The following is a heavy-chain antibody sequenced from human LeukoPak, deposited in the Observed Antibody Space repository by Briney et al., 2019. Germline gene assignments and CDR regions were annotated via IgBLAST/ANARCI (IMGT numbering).Heavy chain of an antibody. CDR3: ARDPCGDYGGVFDY. J-gene: IGHJ4*02. CDR1: GFTFSSYA. V-gene: IGHV3-30-3*01. CDR2: ISYDGSNK. D-gene: IGHD4-17*01. Sequence: GGSLRLSCAASGFTFSSYAMHWVRQAPGKGLEWVAVISYDGSNKYYADSVKGRFTISRDNSKNTLYLQMNSLRAEDTAVYYCARDPCGDYGGVFDYWGQGTLVTVSS.